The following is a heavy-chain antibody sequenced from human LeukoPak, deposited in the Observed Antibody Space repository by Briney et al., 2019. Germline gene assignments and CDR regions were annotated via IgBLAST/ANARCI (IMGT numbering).Heavy chain of an antibody. D-gene: IGHD3-22*01. Sequence: SETLSLTCTVSGGSISSSSYYWGWIRQPPGKGLEWIGSIYCSGSTYYNPSLKSRVTISVDTSKNQFSLKLSSVTAADTAVYYCASGLNSGSGYYYYYYYYMDVWGKGTTVTVSS. CDR2: IYCSGST. V-gene: IGHV4-39*07. CDR3: ASGLNSGSGYYYYYYYYMDV. J-gene: IGHJ6*03. CDR1: GGSISSSSYY.